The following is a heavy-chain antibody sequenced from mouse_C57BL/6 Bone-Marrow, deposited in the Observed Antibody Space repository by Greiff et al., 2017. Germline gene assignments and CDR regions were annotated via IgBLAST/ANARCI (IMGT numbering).Heavy chain of an antibody. CDR2: IYPRSGNT. V-gene: IGHV1-81*01. Sequence: VKLVESGAELARPGASVKLSCKASGYTFTRYGISWVKQRTGQGLEWIGEIYPRSGNTYYNEKFKGKATLTADKSSSTAYMELRSLTSEDSAVYFCARYPIYYGYDRGYWYFDVWGTGTTVTVSS. D-gene: IGHD2-2*01. CDR3: ARYPIYYGYDRGYWYFDV. J-gene: IGHJ1*03. CDR1: GYTFTRYG.